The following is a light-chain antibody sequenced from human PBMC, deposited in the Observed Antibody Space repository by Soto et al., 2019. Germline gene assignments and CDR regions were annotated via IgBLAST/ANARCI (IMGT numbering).Light chain of an antibody. CDR3: QQHGSSPKT. V-gene: IGKV3-20*01. CDR2: SAS. J-gene: IGKJ1*01. CDR1: QSVSSRS. Sequence: ESVLTQSPGTLSLSPGERATLSCWAGQSVSSRSLAWYQQKPGQAPTRLMYSASSRATGIPERFSGSGSGTDLTLPSSRLEPEDVAEYYCQQHGSSPKTIGQGKNVEI.